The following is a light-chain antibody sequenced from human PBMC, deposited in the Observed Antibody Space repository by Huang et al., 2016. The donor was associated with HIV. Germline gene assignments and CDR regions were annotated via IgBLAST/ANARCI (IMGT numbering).Light chain of an antibody. CDR3: QQYYSSLWT. V-gene: IGKV4-1*01. J-gene: IGKJ1*01. CDR2: WAS. Sequence: DIVMTQSPGSLTVSLGERATIHCKSSQNLLYNSNNKNDLNWYQQKPGQPPKLLIYWASARESGVPDRFSGSGSGTNFTLDISSLQAEDVAVYYCQQYYSSLWTFGQGTKVEIK. CDR1: QNLLYNSNNKND.